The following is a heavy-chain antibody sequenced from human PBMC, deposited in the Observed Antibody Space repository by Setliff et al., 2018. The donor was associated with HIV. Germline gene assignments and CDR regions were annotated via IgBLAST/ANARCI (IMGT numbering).Heavy chain of an antibody. Sequence: SETLSLTCAVYGGSFNGYSWTWIRQPPGKGLEWIGGINHSRRTKYNPSLKSRVTISVDTSKNQFSLKLSSVTAADTAFYYCARGFSGDYLFTGYLDVWGKGTTVTVSS. V-gene: IGHV4-34*01. CDR3: ARGFSGDYLFTGYLDV. J-gene: IGHJ6*03. D-gene: IGHD3-22*01. CDR2: INHSRRT. CDR1: GGSFNGYS.